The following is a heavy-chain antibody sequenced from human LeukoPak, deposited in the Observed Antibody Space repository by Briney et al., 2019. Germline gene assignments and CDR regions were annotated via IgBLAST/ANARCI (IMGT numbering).Heavy chain of an antibody. J-gene: IGHJ4*02. V-gene: IGHV4-34*01. D-gene: IGHD6-13*01. CDR1: GGSFSGYY. CDR3: ARMGGIAAAADY. CDR2: INHSGST. Sequence: SETLSLTCAVYGGSFSGYYWSWIRQPPGKGLEWIGEINHSGSTNYNPSLKSRVTISVDTSKNQFSLKLSSVTAADTAVYYCARMGGIAAAADYWGQGTLVTVSP.